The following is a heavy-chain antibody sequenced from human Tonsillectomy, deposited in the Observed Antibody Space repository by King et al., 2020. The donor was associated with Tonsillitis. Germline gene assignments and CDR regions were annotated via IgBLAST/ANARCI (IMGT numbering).Heavy chain of an antibody. Sequence: VQLVESGGGLVQPGGSLRLSCAASGFTFSSYAMSWVRQAPGKGLEWVSGISNSGGNTYYADSVKGRFTISRDNSKNTLYLQMNSLRAGDTAAYYCAKDGHSSGWYYFDYGGQETLVTGSS. CDR3: AKDGHSSGWYYFDY. CDR2: ISNSGGNT. J-gene: IGHJ4*02. D-gene: IGHD6-19*01. CDR1: GFTFSSYA. V-gene: IGHV3-23*04.